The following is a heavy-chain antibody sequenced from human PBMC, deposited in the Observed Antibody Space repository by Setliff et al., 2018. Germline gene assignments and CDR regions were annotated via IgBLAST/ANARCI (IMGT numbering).Heavy chain of an antibody. Sequence: ASVKVSCKTSGYPFTHQGISWVRQAPGQGLEWMGWISAYSGDTNFIQKFHDRVTMTTDRSTSTAYMELRSLGSDDTAMYYCARGGYGGYHEALDIWGQGTMVTVSS. CDR3: ARGGYGGYHEALDI. D-gene: IGHD5-12*01. J-gene: IGHJ3*02. CDR2: ISAYSGDT. CDR1: GYPFTHQG. V-gene: IGHV1-18*01.